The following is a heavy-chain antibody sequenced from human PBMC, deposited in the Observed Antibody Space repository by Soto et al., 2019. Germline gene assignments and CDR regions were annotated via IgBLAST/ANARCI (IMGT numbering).Heavy chain of an antibody. V-gene: IGHV1-18*01. Sequence: QVQLVQSGAEVKKPGASVKVSCKASGYTFTSYGISWVRQAPGQGLEWMGWISAYNGNTNYAQKLQGRVTMTTDTSTSTAYMELRSLRSDYTAVYYCARVALYSSSWYGNWFDPWGQGTLVTVSS. D-gene: IGHD6-13*01. CDR2: ISAYNGNT. CDR3: ARVALYSSSWYGNWFDP. CDR1: GYTFTSYG. J-gene: IGHJ5*02.